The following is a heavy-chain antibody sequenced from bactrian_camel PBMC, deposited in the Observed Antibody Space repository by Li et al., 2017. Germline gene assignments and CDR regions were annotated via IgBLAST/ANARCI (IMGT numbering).Heavy chain of an antibody. CDR2: IWNDGSNT. D-gene: IGHD6*01. V-gene: IGHV3-2*01. J-gene: IGHJ6*01. CDR1: GFTFSSYD. Sequence: QVQLVESGGGSVQAGGSLRLSCAASGFTFSSYDMIWVRQAPGKGLEWVSLIWNDGSNTYYADSVKGRFTVSKDNAKDTLYLQMNSLKPEDTAMYYCAAVRYGVTWYPLCRARSADFGYWGQGTQVTVS. CDR3: AAVRYGVTWYPLCRARSADFGY.